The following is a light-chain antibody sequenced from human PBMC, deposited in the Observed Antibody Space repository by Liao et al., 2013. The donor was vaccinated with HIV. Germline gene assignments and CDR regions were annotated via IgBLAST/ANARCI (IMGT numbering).Light chain of an antibody. Sequence: SYELTQPPSVSVSPGQTASITCSGDKLGDKYACWYQQKPGQSPVLVIYQDSKRPSGIPERFSGSNSGNTATLTISGTQAMDEADYYCQVWDSGRDVFGPGTKVTVL. CDR3: QVWDSGRDV. V-gene: IGLV3-1*01. CDR1: KLGDKY. J-gene: IGLJ1*01. CDR2: QDS.